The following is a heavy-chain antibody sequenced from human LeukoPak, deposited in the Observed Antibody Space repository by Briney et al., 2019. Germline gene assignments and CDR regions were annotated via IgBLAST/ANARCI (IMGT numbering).Heavy chain of an antibody. CDR1: GFTFGSYG. CDR3: ARGHWTAMIDY. V-gene: IGHV3-30*02. CDR2: IRSDGSNK. D-gene: IGHD5-18*01. J-gene: IGHJ4*02. Sequence: GGSLRLSCAASGFTFGSYGMHWVRQAPGKGLEWVTFIRSDGSNKYYADSVKGRFTISRDNAKNSLYLQMNSLRAEDTAVYYCARGHWTAMIDYWGQGTLVTVSS.